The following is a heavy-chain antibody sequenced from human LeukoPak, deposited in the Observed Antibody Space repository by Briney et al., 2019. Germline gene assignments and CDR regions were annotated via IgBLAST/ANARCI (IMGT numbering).Heavy chain of an antibody. CDR2: IQYDGSDK. Sequence: GGTLRLSCAASGFTFSSYSMSWVRQAPGKGLEWVAFIQYDGSDKYYADSVKGRFTISRDNSKNTLYLQMNSLRAEDTAVYYCVNRYFDYWGQGTLVTVSS. CDR3: VNRYFDY. V-gene: IGHV3-30*02. J-gene: IGHJ4*02. CDR1: GFTFSSYS.